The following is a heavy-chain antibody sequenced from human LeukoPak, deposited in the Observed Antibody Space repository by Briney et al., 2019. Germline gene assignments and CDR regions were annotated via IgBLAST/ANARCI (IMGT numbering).Heavy chain of an antibody. D-gene: IGHD6-13*01. V-gene: IGHV3-30*02. CDR3: AQSSSWPGYYLDY. CDR2: IRYDGNNK. J-gene: IGHJ4*02. Sequence: PGGSLRLSCGASGFTFSNYGMLWVRQAPGKGLEWVAFIRYDGNNKLYADSMKGRFTISRDNSKNTLYLHINSLRAEDTAVYYCAQSSSWPGYYLDYWGQGTLVTVSS. CDR1: GFTFSNYG.